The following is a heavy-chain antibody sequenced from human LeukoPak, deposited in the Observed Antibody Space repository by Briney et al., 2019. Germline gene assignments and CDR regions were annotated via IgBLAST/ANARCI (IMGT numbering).Heavy chain of an antibody. Sequence: GGSLRLSCAASGFTVSNNYMSWVRQAPGKGLEWVSLIYSGGSTYYADSVRGRFTISRDSSKNTLYLQMNSLRAEDTAVYYCATWGYNSGWYWSFDCWGQGTLVTVSS. V-gene: IGHV3-53*01. CDR1: GFTVSNNY. J-gene: IGHJ4*02. CDR3: ATWGYNSGWYWSFDC. D-gene: IGHD6-19*01. CDR2: IYSGGST.